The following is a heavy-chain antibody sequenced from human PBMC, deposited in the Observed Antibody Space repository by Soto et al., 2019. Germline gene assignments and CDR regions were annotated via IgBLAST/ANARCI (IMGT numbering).Heavy chain of an antibody. CDR2: ISYDGSNK. CDR3: AKDLRGYSGYDWLDYYYYGMDV. Sequence: SLRLSCAASGFTFSSYGMHWVRQAPGKGLEWVAVISYDGSNKYYADSVKGRFTISRDNSKNTLYLQMNSLRAEDTAVYYCAKDLRGYSGYDWLDYYYYGMDVWGQGTTVTVS. J-gene: IGHJ6*02. CDR1: GFTFSSYG. V-gene: IGHV3-30*18. D-gene: IGHD5-12*01.